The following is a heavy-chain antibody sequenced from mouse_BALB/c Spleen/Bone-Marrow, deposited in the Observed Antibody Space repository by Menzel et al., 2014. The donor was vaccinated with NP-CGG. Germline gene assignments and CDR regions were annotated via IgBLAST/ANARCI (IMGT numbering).Heavy chain of an antibody. D-gene: IGHD1-1*01. J-gene: IGHJ4*01. Sequence: DLVKPGASVKLSCKASGYTFTSYWINWIKQRPGQGLEWIGRIAPGSGSTYYDVMFKGKATLTVDTSSSTDFIQRSRLSAEDSAVYCGARSYYGGAMDYWGQGTSVTVSS. CDR2: IAPGSGST. V-gene: IGHV1S41*01. CDR1: GYTFTSYW. CDR3: ARSYYGGAMDY.